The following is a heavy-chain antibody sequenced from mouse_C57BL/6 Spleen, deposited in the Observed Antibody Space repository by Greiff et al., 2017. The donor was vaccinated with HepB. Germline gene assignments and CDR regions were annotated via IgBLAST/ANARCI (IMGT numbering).Heavy chain of an antibody. J-gene: IGHJ3*01. CDR2: IYPGSGST. Sequence: QVQLQQPGAELVKPGASVKMSCKASGYTFTSYWITWVKQRPGQGLEWIGDIYPGSGSTNYNEKFKSKATLTVDTSSSTAYMQLSSLTSEDSAVYYCARGDNWDTWFAYWGQGTLVTVSA. V-gene: IGHV1-55*01. CDR3: ARGDNWDTWFAY. D-gene: IGHD4-1*01. CDR1: GYTFTSYW.